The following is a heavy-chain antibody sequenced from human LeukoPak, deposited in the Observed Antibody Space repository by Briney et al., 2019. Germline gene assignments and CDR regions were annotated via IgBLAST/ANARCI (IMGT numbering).Heavy chain of an antibody. D-gene: IGHD1-26*01. J-gene: IGHJ3*02. CDR3: ARNIVGATTPDDAFDI. CDR1: GYTFTGYY. V-gene: IGHV1-2*06. CDR2: INPNSGGT. Sequence: ASVKVSCKASGYTFTGYYMHWVRQAPGQGLEWMGRINPNSGGTNYAQQFQGRVTMTRDTSISTAYMELSRLRSDDTAVYYCARNIVGATTPDDAFDIWGQGTMVTVSS.